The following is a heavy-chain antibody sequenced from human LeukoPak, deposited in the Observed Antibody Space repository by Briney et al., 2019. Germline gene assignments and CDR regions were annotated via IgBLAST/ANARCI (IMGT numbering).Heavy chain of an antibody. V-gene: IGHV4-59*11. CDR3: ARAGPWQIDP. J-gene: IGHJ5*02. CDR2: VFYTGSS. D-gene: IGHD3-10*01. CDR1: GGSMNTHY. Sequence: SETLSLTCTVSGGSMNTHYWSWIRQPPGRGLEWIGHVFYTGSSSYNPSLKSRVTISLDRSKYHSSLRLTSVTAADTAVYYCARAGPWQIDPWGQGTLVTVSS.